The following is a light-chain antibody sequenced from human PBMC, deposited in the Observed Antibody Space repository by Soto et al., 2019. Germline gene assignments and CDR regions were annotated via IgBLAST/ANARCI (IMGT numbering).Light chain of an antibody. CDR1: SSNIGAGYD. Sequence: QSALTQPPSVSGAPGQTVTISCTGSSSNIGAGYDVHWYQQLPGTAPKLLIYGNSNRPSGVPDRFSGSKSGTSASLPIAGLQAEEDAAYYCQSSDASLSGWVFGGGTKLTVL. CDR3: QSSDASLSGWV. V-gene: IGLV1-40*01. CDR2: GNS. J-gene: IGLJ3*02.